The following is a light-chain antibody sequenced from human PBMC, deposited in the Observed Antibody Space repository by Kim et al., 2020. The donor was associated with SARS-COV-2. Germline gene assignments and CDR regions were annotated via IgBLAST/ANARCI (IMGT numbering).Light chain of an antibody. V-gene: IGLV3-21*04. Sequence: SYELTHPPSVSVAPGKTARITCGGNDLGSKSVHWYQQKPGQAPVLVIYYDSDRPSGIPERFSGSNSGNTATLTISRVEAGDEADYYCQVWDSSSLFGGGT. CDR2: YDS. CDR3: QVWDSSSL. CDR1: DLGSKS. J-gene: IGLJ2*01.